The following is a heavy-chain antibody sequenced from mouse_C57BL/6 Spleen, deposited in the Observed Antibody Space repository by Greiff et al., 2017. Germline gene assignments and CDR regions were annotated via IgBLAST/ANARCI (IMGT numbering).Heavy chain of an antibody. CDR2: INPGSGGT. CDR3: ARKGDYSNYVDYAMDY. Sequence: QVQLQQSGAELVRPGTSVKVSCKASGYAFTNYLIEWVKQRPGQGLEWIGVINPGSGGTNYNEKFKGKATLTADKSSSTAYMQLSSLTSEDSAVYFCARKGDYSNYVDYAMDYWGQGTSVTVSS. D-gene: IGHD2-5*01. CDR1: GYAFTNYL. V-gene: IGHV1-54*01. J-gene: IGHJ4*01.